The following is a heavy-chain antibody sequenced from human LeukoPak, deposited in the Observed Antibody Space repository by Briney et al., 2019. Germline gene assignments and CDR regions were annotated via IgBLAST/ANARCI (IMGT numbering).Heavy chain of an antibody. V-gene: IGHV3-7*01. CDR1: GFSFSNFW. Sequence: GGSLRLSCAASGFSFSNFWMTWVRQAPGKGLEWVANIRQDGNERFYVDSVKGRFTISRDNAKNSLYLQMNSLRAEDTAVYYCARAPSAYCSSTSCYPGAFDIWGQGTMVTVSS. D-gene: IGHD2-2*01. CDR2: IRQDGNER. J-gene: IGHJ3*02. CDR3: ARAPSAYCSSTSCYPGAFDI.